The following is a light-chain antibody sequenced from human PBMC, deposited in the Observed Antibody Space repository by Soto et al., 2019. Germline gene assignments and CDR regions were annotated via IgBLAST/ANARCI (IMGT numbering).Light chain of an antibody. CDR2: GAS. CDR3: QQRTTWPPGIT. V-gene: IGKV3D-20*02. J-gene: IGKJ5*01. Sequence: DIVLTQSPGTLSLSPGERATLSCRASQSVSSSYLAWYQQKPGQAPRLLMFGASTRVTGIPARFSGSGSGTEFTLTISSLQSEEFAVYYCQQRTTWPPGITFGQGTRLEIK. CDR1: QSVSSSY.